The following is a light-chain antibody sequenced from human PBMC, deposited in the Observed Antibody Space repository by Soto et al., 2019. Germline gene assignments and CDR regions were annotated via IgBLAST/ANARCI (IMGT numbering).Light chain of an antibody. J-gene: IGLJ1*01. V-gene: IGLV2-14*01. CDR1: ISDIGRYTY. CDR2: EVN. Sequence: SARSQAASVSGSPGQSITIACTGTISDIGRYTYVSWFQQHPGKVPKLVIFEVNYRPSGVSDRFSGSKSGNTASLTITGLQAEDEADYYCTSCITANTRCVFGSGTKVTVL. CDR3: TSCITANTRCV.